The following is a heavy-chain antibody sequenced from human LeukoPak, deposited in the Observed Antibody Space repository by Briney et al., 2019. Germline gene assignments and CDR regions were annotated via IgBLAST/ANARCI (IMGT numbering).Heavy chain of an antibody. Sequence: GGSLRLSCAASGFTFNSYAMSRVRQAPGKGLEWVSSISSSSSYIYYADSVKGRFTISRDNAKNSLYLQMNSLRAEDTAVYYCARVGIVVVPAAISFDYYYGMDVWGQGTTVTVSS. CDR2: ISSSSSYI. V-gene: IGHV3-21*01. J-gene: IGHJ6*02. CDR3: ARVGIVVVPAAISFDYYYGMDV. CDR1: GFTFNSYA. D-gene: IGHD2-2*01.